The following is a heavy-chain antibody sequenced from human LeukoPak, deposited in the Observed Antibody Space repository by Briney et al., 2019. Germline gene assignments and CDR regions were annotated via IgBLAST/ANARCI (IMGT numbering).Heavy chain of an antibody. CDR1: GGSISSSSYY. V-gene: IGHV4-39*07. Sequence: PSETLSLTCTVSGGSISSSSYYWGWIRQPPGKGLEWIGSIYYSGSTYYNPSLKSRVTMSVDTSKNQFSLKVNSVTAADTAVYYCARGFLSVLAYYYYYMDVWGKGATVTVSS. D-gene: IGHD2/OR15-2a*01. CDR3: ARGFLSVLAYYYYYMDV. CDR2: IYYSGST. J-gene: IGHJ6*03.